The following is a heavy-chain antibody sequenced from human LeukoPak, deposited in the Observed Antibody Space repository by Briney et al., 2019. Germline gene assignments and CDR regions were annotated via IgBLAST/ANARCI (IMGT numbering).Heavy chain of an antibody. CDR1: GYTFTGYY. V-gene: IGHV1-2*02. D-gene: IGHD2-2*01. J-gene: IGHJ6*02. CDR3: ARGLKDIVVVPAAKYYYYGMDV. Sequence: VASVKVSCKASGYTFTGYYMHWVRQAPGQGLEWMGWINPNSGGTNYAQKFQGRVTMTRDTSISAAYMELSRLRSDDTAVYYCARGLKDIVVVPAAKYYYYGMDVWGQGTTVTVSS. CDR2: INPNSGGT.